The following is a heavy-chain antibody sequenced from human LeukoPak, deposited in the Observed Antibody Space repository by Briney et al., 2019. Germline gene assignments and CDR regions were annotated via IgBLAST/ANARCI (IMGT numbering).Heavy chain of an antibody. J-gene: IGHJ5*02. CDR3: VSQTPGSSVTS. CDR2: IENSGST. D-gene: IGHD6-13*01. CDR1: GGSISSYY. Sequence: SETLSLTCSVSGGSISSYYWSWIRQPPEKGLEWIAYIENSGSTSYNPSLKSRVTISIDTSKRQFSLKVRSVTAADTAVYFCVSQTPGSSVTSWGQGTLVTVSS. V-gene: IGHV4-59*01.